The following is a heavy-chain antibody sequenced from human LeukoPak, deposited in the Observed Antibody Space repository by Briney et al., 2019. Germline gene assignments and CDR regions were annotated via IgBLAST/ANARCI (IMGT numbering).Heavy chain of an antibody. V-gene: IGHV3-30*02. J-gene: IGHJ4*02. Sequence: PGGSLRLSCAASGFTFSSYGMHWVRQAPGKGLEWVAFIRYDGSNKYDADSVKGRFTISRDNSKNTLYLQMNSLRAEDTAVYYCAKDHWVCSSTSCYMGDYWGQGTLVTVSS. CDR3: AKDHWVCSSTSCYMGDY. CDR2: IRYDGSNK. CDR1: GFTFSSYG. D-gene: IGHD2-2*02.